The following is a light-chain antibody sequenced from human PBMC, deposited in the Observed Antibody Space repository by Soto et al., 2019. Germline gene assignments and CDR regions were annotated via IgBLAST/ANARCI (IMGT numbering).Light chain of an antibody. CDR3: QHYGASPWT. CDR1: QSLSGNY. J-gene: IGKJ1*01. V-gene: IGKV3-20*01. CDR2: RAS. Sequence: NVLTQSPGTLSLSPGQRATLSCRASQSLSGNYLAWYQQKPGQAPRVLIYRASIRATGISDRFSGSGSGTDFTLTISSLEPEDFAVYYCQHYGASPWTFGQGTKVEIK.